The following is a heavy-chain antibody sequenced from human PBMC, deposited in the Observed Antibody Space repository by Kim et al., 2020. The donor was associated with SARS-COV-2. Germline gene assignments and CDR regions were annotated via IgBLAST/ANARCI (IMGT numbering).Heavy chain of an antibody. CDR1: GFTFSSYS. J-gene: IGHJ6*02. V-gene: IGHV3-48*02. D-gene: IGHD3-10*01. CDR2: ISSSSSTI. Sequence: GGSLRLSCAASGFTFSSYSMNWVRQAPGKGLEWVSYISSSSSTIYYADSVKGRFTISRDNAKNSLYLQMNSLRDEDTAVYYCAREIAYYYGSGSSLDRDYYYYGMDVWGQGTTVTVSS. CDR3: AREIAYYYGSGSSLDRDYYYYGMDV.